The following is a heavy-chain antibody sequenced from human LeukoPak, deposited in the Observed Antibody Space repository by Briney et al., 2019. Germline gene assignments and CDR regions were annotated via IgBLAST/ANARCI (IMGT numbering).Heavy chain of an antibody. CDR3: SRESGAFSPFGY. D-gene: IGHD1-26*01. J-gene: IGHJ4*02. Sequence: SETLSLTCGVSGGSITTTNWWSWVRQPPGQGLEWIGEIHLNGRTNYNPSLNSRVTLALDTSKNQLSLSLTSVTAADTAVYYCSRESGAFSPFGYWGQGTLVIVPS. CDR2: IHLNGRT. V-gene: IGHV4-4*02. CDR1: GGSITTTNW.